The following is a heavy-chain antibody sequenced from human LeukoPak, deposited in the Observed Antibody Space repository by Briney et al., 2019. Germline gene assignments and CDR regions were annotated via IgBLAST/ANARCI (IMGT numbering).Heavy chain of an antibody. CDR3: ATDGAGFDT. Sequence: GGSLRLSCAASGFTFSDYYMSWIRQAPGKGLEWLSYINIGGTNAHYADSVKGRFTISRDNAKKSLYLEMNNLRAEDTAVYYCATDGAGFDTWGQGVLVTVSS. CDR1: GFTFSDYY. CDR2: INIGGTNA. J-gene: IGHJ5*02. V-gene: IGHV3-11*01.